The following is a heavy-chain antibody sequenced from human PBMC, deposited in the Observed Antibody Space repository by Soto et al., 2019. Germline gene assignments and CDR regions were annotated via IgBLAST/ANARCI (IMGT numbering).Heavy chain of an antibody. D-gene: IGHD3-3*01. V-gene: IGHV3-53*05. CDR1: GFTVSSNY. CDR2: IYSGGSK. J-gene: IGHJ6*02. CDR3: AKDMDALRFLEWSDCMDV. Sequence: GGSLRPSCAASGFTVSSNYMSWARQAPGKGLERVSVIYSGGSKYYADSVKGRFTISRDNSKNTLYLQMNSLRAEDTAVYYCAKDMDALRFLEWSDCMDVWGQGTTVTVSS.